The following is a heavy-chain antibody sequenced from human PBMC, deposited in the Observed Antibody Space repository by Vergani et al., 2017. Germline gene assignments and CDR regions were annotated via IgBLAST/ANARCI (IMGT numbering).Heavy chain of an antibody. V-gene: IGHV1-69*12. CDR3: ARRIGERYCSGGSCHLPEYYYYYYMDV. CDR1: GGTFSSYA. CDR2: IIPIFGTA. Sequence: QVQLVQSGAEVKKPGSSVKVSCKASGGTFSSYAISWVRQAPGQGIEWMGGIIPIFGTANYAQKFQGRVTITADESTSTAYMELSSLRSEDTAVYYCARRIGERYCSGGSCHLPEYYYYYYMDVWGKGTTVTVSS. D-gene: IGHD2-15*01. J-gene: IGHJ6*03.